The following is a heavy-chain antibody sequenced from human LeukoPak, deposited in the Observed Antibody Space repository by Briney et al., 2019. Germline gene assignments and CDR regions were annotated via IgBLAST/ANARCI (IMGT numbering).Heavy chain of an antibody. CDR3: ARDRGGYSGSSRFDP. J-gene: IGHJ5*02. CDR1: RFTVSSDY. Sequence: TVRTLRLSCAASRFTVSSDYMSWGRQAPGKGLKSGYIIYSGGSKYYADSEKGRFNISRENYKNSLYLQMKRLRAEDTAVYYCARDRGGYSGSSRFDPWGQGTLVTVSS. V-gene: IGHV3-66*01. D-gene: IGHD1-26*01. CDR2: IYSGGSK.